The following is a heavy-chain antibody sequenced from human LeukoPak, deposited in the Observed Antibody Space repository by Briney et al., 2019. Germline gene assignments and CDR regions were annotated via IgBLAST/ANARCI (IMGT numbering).Heavy chain of an antibody. Sequence: SETLSLTCTVSGGSISSYYWSWIRQPPGKGLEWIGYIYYSGSTNYNPSLKSRVTISVDTSKNQFSLKLSSVTAADTAVYYCARGRRRMRYCSGGSCYSNNLNWFDPWGQGTLVTVSS. V-gene: IGHV4-59*01. CDR2: IYYSGST. D-gene: IGHD2-15*01. CDR1: GGSISSYY. CDR3: ARGRRRMRYCSGGSCYSNNLNWFDP. J-gene: IGHJ5*02.